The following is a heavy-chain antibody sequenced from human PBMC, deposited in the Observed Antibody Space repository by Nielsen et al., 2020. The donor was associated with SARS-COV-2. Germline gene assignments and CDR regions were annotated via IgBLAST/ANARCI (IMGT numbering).Heavy chain of an antibody. D-gene: IGHD1-26*01. Sequence: GESLKISCAVSGFIFSSYAMNWVRQAPGKGLEWVSAISSSGGNTHYADSVKGRFTISRDNFKNALYLQMNSLRAEDTAVYYCAKAGSHSYFDHWGQGTLVTVSS. CDR3: AKAGSHSYFDH. CDR2: ISSSGGNT. V-gene: IGHV3-23*01. J-gene: IGHJ4*02. CDR1: GFIFSSYA.